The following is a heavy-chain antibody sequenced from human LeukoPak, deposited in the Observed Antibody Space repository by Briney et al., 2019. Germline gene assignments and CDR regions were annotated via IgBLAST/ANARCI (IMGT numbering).Heavy chain of an antibody. CDR1: GFTVFNYW. CDR2: INLDGSQK. Sequence: GGSLRLSCAASGFTVFNYWMSWVRQAPGKGLEWVANINLDGSQKYYVDSLKGRFTISRDNAKNSLYLQMNSLRAEDTAVYYCARDVDYANPRRDYWGQGTLVTVSS. V-gene: IGHV3-7*01. J-gene: IGHJ4*02. CDR3: ARDVDYANPRRDY. D-gene: IGHD4/OR15-4a*01.